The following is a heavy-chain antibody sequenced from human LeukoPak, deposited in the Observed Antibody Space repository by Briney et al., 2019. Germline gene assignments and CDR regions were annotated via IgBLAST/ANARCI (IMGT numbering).Heavy chain of an antibody. J-gene: IGHJ4*02. D-gene: IGHD5-18*01. CDR1: GYTFTGYY. CDR3: ARSDLKYSYGSTLFDY. CDR2: INPNSGGT. V-gene: IGHV1-2*02. Sequence: ASVKVSCKASGYTFTGYYMHWVRQAPGQGLEWMGWINPNSGGTNYAQKFQGRVTMTRDTSISTAYMELSRLRSDDTAVYYCARSDLKYSYGSTLFDYWGQGTLVTVSS.